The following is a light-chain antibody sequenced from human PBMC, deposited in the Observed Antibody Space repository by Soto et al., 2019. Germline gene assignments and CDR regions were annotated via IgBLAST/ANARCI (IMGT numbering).Light chain of an antibody. V-gene: IGKV3-20*01. CDR3: QQYGNSPIT. CDR1: ERIYSAY. J-gene: IGKJ5*01. Sequence: EVVLTQSRCTLSLSRGQRATLSCRASERIYSAYLGWYQQKNGQAPRLXIYGTSSRATGIPDRFSGSLYGTDFNLTISRLETEDFAVYYCQQYGNSPITFGQGTRLEIK. CDR2: GTS.